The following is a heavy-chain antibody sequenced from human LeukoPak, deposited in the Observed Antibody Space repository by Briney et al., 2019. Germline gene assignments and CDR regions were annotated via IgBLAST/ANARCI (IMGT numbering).Heavy chain of an antibody. CDR1: GHTLTELS. Sequence: ASVKVSCKVSGHTLTELSMHWVRQAPGKGLEWMGGFDPEDGETIYAQKFQGRVTMTEDTSTDTAYMELSSLRSEDTAVYYCATVTVSMVRGVITIKYYFDYWGQGTLVTVSS. CDR2: FDPEDGET. D-gene: IGHD3-10*01. J-gene: IGHJ4*02. V-gene: IGHV1-24*01. CDR3: ATVTVSMVRGVITIKYYFDY.